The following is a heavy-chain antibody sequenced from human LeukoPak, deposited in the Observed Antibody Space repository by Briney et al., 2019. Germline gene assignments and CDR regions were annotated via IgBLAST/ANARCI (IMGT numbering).Heavy chain of an antibody. D-gene: IGHD3-22*01. Sequence: PGGSLRLSCAASGFTFSSYGMHWVRQAPGKGLEWVAVIWYDGGSKYYADSVKGRFTISRDNSKNTLYLQMNSLRAEDTAVYYSARDGGYYDSSGYYYTVGYYFDYWGQGTLVTVSS. CDR2: IWYDGGSK. CDR3: ARDGGYYDSSGYYYTVGYYFDY. J-gene: IGHJ4*02. CDR1: GFTFSSYG. V-gene: IGHV3-33*01.